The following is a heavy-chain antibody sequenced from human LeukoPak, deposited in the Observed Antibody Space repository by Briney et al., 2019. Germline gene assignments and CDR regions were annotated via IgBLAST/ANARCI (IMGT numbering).Heavy chain of an antibody. V-gene: IGHV4-39*07. CDR1: GGSISSSSYY. D-gene: IGHD3-22*01. Sequence: SETLPLTCTVSGGSISSSSYYWGWIRQPPGKGLEWIGSIYYSGSTYYNPSLKSRVTISVDTSKNQFSLKLSSVTAADTAVYYCARDDSSGYSTFDYWGQGTLVTVSS. J-gene: IGHJ4*02. CDR3: ARDDSSGYSTFDY. CDR2: IYYSGST.